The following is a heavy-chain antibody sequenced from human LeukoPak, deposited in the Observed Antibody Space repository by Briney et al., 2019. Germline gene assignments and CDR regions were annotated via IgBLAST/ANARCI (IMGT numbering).Heavy chain of an antibody. CDR1: GYTFTSYY. CDR2: ISPSGGST. V-gene: IGHV1-46*01. D-gene: IGHD3-22*01. J-gene: IGHJ4*02. Sequence: AASVKVSCKASGYTFTSYYMHWVRQAPGQGLEWMGIISPSGGSTSYAQKFQGRVTMTRDMSTSTVYMELSSLRSEDTAVYYCARDLRSDYYDSSGYFDYWGQGTLVTVSP. CDR3: ARDLRSDYYDSSGYFDY.